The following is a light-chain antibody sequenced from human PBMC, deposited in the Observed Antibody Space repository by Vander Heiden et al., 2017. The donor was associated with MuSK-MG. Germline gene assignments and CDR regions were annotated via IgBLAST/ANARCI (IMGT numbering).Light chain of an antibody. CDR3: QQVKSYPIT. J-gene: IGKJ5*01. V-gene: IGKV1-13*02. CDR1: QGIGSA. Sequence: AIQLTQSPSSLSASVGDRVTITCRASQGIGSALAWYQQKPGKAPNLLIYDASSLESGVPSRFRGSGSGTDFTITISSLQPEDFATYYCQQVKSYPITFGQGTRLELK. CDR2: DAS.